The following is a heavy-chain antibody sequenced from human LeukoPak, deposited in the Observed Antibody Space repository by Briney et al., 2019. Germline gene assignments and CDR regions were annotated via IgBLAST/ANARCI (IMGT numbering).Heavy chain of an antibody. CDR2: INPSGGGT. Sequence: ASVKVSCKASGYTFTNYYMHWVRQAPGQGLEWMGIINPSGGGTSYAQKFQGRLTMTRDTSTTTVYMELSSLRSEDTAMYYCARGRGKYSSLDYWGQGTLVTVSS. J-gene: IGHJ4*02. CDR1: GYTFTNYY. D-gene: IGHD5-18*01. CDR3: ARGRGKYSSLDY. V-gene: IGHV1-46*01.